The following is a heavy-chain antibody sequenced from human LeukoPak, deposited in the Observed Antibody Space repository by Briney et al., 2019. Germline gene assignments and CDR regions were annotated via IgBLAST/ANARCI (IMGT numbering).Heavy chain of an antibody. Sequence: GGSLRLSCAASGFIVSGDFMSWVRQAPGKGLEWVSVIYSDGSTYYADSVKGRFTISRDNSKNTLDLQMTGLRAEDTAAYYCARERGRGRDSPWFDYWGQGTLVTVSS. D-gene: IGHD1-26*01. V-gene: IGHV3-53*01. CDR3: ARERGRGRDSPWFDY. CDR1: GFIVSGDF. CDR2: IYSDGST. J-gene: IGHJ4*02.